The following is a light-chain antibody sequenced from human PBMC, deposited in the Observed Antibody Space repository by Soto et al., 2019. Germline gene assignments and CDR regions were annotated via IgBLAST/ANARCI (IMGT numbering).Light chain of an antibody. CDR3: QQYGSSPLT. J-gene: IGKJ4*01. V-gene: IGKV3-20*01. Sequence: EIVLTQSPGTLSLSPGERATLSCRASQSVRSSDLAWYQQKPGQAPRLLIYGASIRATGIPDRFTGSGSGTDFTLTISRLEPEDFAVYYCQQYGSSPLTFGGGTKVDIK. CDR2: GAS. CDR1: QSVRSSD.